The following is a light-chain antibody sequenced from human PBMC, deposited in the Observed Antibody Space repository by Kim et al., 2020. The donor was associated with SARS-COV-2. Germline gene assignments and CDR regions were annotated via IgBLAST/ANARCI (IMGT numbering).Light chain of an antibody. CDR3: QQYDSSLWT. J-gene: IGKJ1*01. CDR1: QSVGDND. CDR2: GAS. V-gene: IGKV3-20*01. Sequence: SPGERAPLSCRASQSVGDNDLAWYQQKPGQAPKLLIYGASSRATGIPDRFSGSGSGTDFTLTISKLEPEDIAVYYCQQYDSSLWTFGQGTKVDIK.